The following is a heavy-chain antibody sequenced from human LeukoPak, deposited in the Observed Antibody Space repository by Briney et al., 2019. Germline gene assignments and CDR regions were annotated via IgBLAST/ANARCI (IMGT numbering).Heavy chain of an antibody. CDR1: GYTFTGYY. J-gene: IGHJ4*02. D-gene: IGHD3-10*01. V-gene: IGHV1-2*02. CDR3: ARALLLWFGELLGY. Sequence: ASVKVSCKASGYTFTGYYMHWVRQAPGQGLEWMGWINPNSGGTNYAQKFQGRVTMTRDMSISTAYMELSRLRSDDTAVYYCARALLLWFGELLGYWGQGTLVTVSS. CDR2: INPNSGGT.